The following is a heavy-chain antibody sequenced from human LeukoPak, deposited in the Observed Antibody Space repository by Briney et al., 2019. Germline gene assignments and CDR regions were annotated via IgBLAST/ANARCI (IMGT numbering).Heavy chain of an antibody. CDR3: ARALLKGWPYYYYYMDV. D-gene: IGHD1-26*01. Sequence: SETLSLTCTVSGGFISSYYWSWIRQPPGKGLEWIGYIYYSGTTNYNPSLKSRVTISVDTSKNQFSLKLSSVTAADTAVYYCARALLKGWPYYYYYMDVWGKGTTVTVSS. CDR1: GGFISSYY. V-gene: IGHV4-59*08. J-gene: IGHJ6*03. CDR2: IYYSGTT.